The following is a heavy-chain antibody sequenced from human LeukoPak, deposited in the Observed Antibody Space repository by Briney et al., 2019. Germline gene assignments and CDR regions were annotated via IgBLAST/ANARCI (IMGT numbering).Heavy chain of an antibody. CDR3: ARGLPRDTLAPDY. CDR2: MNPNSGNT. D-gene: IGHD5-18*01. CDR1: GYTFTSYD. Sequence: ASVKVSCKASGYTFTSYDINWVRQATGQGREWMGWMNPNSGNTGYAQKFQGRVTITRNTSISTAYMELSSLRSEDTAVYYCARGLPRDTLAPDYWGQGTLVTVSS. J-gene: IGHJ4*02. V-gene: IGHV1-8*03.